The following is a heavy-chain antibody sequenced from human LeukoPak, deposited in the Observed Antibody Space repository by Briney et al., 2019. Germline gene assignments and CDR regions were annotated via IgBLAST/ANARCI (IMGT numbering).Heavy chain of an antibody. CDR3: ARVMLPASGWYSDY. J-gene: IGHJ4*02. Sequence: PGGSLRLSCAASGFTFDDYGMSWVRQAPGKGLEWVSGINWNGGSTGYADSVKGRFTTSRDNAKNSLYLQMNSLRAEDTALYYCARVMLPASGWYSDYWGQGTLVTVSS. CDR1: GFTFDDYG. V-gene: IGHV3-20*04. D-gene: IGHD6-19*01. CDR2: INWNGGST.